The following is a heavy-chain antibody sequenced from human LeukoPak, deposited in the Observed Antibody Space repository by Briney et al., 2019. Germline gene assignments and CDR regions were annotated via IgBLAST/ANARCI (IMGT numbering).Heavy chain of an antibody. D-gene: IGHD2/OR15-2a*01. Sequence: GGSLRLSCAASGFTFSSHAMSWVRQAPGKGLEWVSAISGSGDTTYYADSVRGRFTISRDNSKNTQSLHMNSLRAEDTAVYYCALNRGDYWGQGTLVTVSS. CDR1: GFTFSSHA. V-gene: IGHV3-23*01. J-gene: IGHJ4*02. CDR3: ALNRGDY. CDR2: ISGSGDTT.